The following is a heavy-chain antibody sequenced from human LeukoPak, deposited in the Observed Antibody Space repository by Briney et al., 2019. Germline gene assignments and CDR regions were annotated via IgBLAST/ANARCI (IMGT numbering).Heavy chain of an antibody. V-gene: IGHV5-51*01. D-gene: IGHD2-2*01. CDR1: GYSFTSYW. CDR3: ARRYCSSTSCFPYNWFDP. J-gene: IGHJ5*02. CDR2: IYPGNSDT. Sequence: GESLKISCKGSGYSFTSYWIGWVRQMPGKGPEWMGIIYPGNSDTRYSPSFQGQVTISADKSISTAYLQWSSLKASDTAMYYCARRYCSSTSCFPYNWFDPWGQGTLVTVSS.